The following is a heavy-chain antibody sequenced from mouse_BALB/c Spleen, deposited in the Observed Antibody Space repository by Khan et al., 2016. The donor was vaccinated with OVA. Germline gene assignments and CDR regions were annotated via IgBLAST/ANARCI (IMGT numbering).Heavy chain of an antibody. CDR3: TREWGAWFPY. CDR2: THPGSDNT. J-gene: IGHJ3*01. V-gene: IGHV1-77*01. Sequence: QVQLQQSGAELARPGASEKLSCKASGYIFTDYNTNWMRQRTGQGPERIGETHPGSDNTYYNERLKGKATLTVDKSSSTAYMDLSSLTSGDSAVYFCTREWGAWFPYWDQGTLVTVSA. CDR1: GYIFTDYN.